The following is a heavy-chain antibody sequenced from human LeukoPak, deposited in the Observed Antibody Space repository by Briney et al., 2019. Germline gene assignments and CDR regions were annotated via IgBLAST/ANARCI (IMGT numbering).Heavy chain of an antibody. D-gene: IGHD5-12*01. CDR3: ARDRSSGYSGSNDY. CDR2: MGSSGSTI. J-gene: IGHJ4*02. CDR1: AFSFGRYD. V-gene: IGHV3-48*03. Sequence: GVSRRRSCAASAFSFGRYDRNWLRQVPGVWLGWASYMGSSGSTIYYADSVKGRFTISRDNAKNSMYVQMNSLRAEDTAIYYCARDRSSGYSGSNDYWGQGTLVTVSS.